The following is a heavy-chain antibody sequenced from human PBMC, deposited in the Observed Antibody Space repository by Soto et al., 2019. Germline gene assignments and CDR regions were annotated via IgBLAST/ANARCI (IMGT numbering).Heavy chain of an antibody. J-gene: IGHJ6*02. CDR2: IYSSGST. Sequence: SETLSLTCSVSGGSISSGDYYWSWIRQPPGKGLEWIGYIYSSGSTYYNPSLKSRVTISVDTSKNQFSLKLRSVTAADTAVYYCARGGRQQLDLYKYYGMDVWGQGTTVTVSS. V-gene: IGHV4-30-4*01. D-gene: IGHD6-13*01. CDR1: GGSISSGDYY. CDR3: ARGGRQQLDLYKYYGMDV.